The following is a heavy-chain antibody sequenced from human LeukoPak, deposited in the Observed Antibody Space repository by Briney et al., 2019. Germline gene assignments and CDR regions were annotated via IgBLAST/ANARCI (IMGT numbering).Heavy chain of an antibody. CDR3: ARDDVRAAAGTLNFEY. D-gene: IGHD6-13*01. Sequence: GGSLRLSCAAPGFTFSSYGMHWVRQAPGKGLEWVAVISYDGSNKYYADSVKGRFTISRDNSKNTLYLQMNSLRAEDTAIYYCARDDVRAAAGTLNFEYWGQGTLVTVSS. CDR1: GFTFSSYG. CDR2: ISYDGSNK. J-gene: IGHJ4*02. V-gene: IGHV3-30*03.